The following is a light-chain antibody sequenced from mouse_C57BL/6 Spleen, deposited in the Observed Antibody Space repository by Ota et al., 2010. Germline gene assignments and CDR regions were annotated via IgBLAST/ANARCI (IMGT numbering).Light chain of an antibody. Sequence: WYRSRNQRDSLLNLVDLRGDPLGSLGSLDRFTGSGSGTDFTLTISSVQAEDLAVYYCQNDHSYPLTFGAGTKLELK. V-gene: IGKV8-28*01. J-gene: IGKJ5*01. CDR2: GDP. CDR3: QNDHSYPLT.